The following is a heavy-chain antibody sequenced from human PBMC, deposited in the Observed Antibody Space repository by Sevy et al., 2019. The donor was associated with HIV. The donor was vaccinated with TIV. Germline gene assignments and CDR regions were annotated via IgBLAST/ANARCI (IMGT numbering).Heavy chain of an antibody. CDR2: ISSSSNYI. Sequence: LSLTCAASGFTFRTYGMQWVRQAPGKGLEWVSSISSSSNYIYYADSVKGRFTISRDNAKNSLLLLMNSLRAEDTAVYYCARDKREAYFDGSTSSDAFDIWGQGTLVTVSS. CDR3: ARDKREAYFDGSTSSDAFDI. J-gene: IGHJ3*02. D-gene: IGHD3-22*01. V-gene: IGHV3-21*01. CDR1: GFTFRTYG.